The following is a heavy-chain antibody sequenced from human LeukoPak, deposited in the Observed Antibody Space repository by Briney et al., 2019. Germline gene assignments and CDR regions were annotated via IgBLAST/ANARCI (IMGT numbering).Heavy chain of an antibody. D-gene: IGHD4-23*01. CDR2: IHSNGNP. CDR3: ARQTTVITGPFDY. J-gene: IGHJ4*02. V-gene: IGHV4-4*07. Sequence: SETLSLTCTVAGGSITRYHWSWIRQPAGKGLEWIGRIHSNGNPNYNPSLKSRVTISVDTSRNYFSLKLTSVTAADTAVYYCARQTTVITGPFDYWGQGALVAVSS. CDR1: GGSITRYH.